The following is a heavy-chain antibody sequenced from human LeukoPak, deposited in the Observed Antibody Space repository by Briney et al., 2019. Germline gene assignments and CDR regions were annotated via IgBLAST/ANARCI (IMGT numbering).Heavy chain of an antibody. D-gene: IGHD6-13*01. CDR1: GFTFSSYA. J-gene: IGHJ4*02. CDR2: ISGSGGST. CDR3: AKDPRGGDSSPSGVDY. Sequence: GGSLRLSCAASGFTFSSYAMSWVRQAPGKGLEWVSAISGSGGSTYYADSVKGRFTISRDNSKNTLYLQMNSLRAEDTAVYYCAKDPRGGDSSPSGVDYWGQGTLVTVSS. V-gene: IGHV3-23*01.